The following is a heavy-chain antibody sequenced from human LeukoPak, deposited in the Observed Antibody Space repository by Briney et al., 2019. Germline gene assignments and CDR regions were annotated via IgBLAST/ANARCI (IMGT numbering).Heavy chain of an antibody. CDR1: GFTFSSYA. V-gene: IGHV3-23*01. D-gene: IGHD4-17*01. J-gene: IGHJ4*02. Sequence: GGSLRLSCAASGFTFSSYAMSWVRQAPRKGLEWVSGISGSGGSTYYADSVKGRFTISRDNSKNTLYVQMNSLRAEDTAVYYCAKHKENYGDSCLDAYWGQGTLVTVSS. CDR2: ISGSGGST. CDR3: AKHKENYGDSCLDAY.